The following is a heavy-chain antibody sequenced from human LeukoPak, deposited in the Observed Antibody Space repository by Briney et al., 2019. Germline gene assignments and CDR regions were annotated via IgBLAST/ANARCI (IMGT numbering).Heavy chain of an antibody. V-gene: IGHV3-9*01. CDR1: GFTFDDYA. J-gene: IGHJ3*02. Sequence: PGGSLRLPCAASGFTFDDYAMHWVRHAPGKGLEWVSGISWNSGSIGYADSVKGRFTISRDNAKNSLYLQMNSLRAEDTALYYCAKVRYCSSTSCLNAFDIWGQGTMVTVSS. D-gene: IGHD2-2*01. CDR2: ISWNSGSI. CDR3: AKVRYCSSTSCLNAFDI.